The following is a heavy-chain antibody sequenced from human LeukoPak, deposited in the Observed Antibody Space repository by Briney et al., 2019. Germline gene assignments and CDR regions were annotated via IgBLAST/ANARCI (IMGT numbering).Heavy chain of an antibody. CDR1: GYTFTSYG. J-gene: IGHJ6*03. Sequence: ASVKVSCKASGYTFTSYGISWVRQAPGQGLEWMGWISAYNGNTNYAQKLQGRVTMTTDTSTSTAYMELRSLRSDDTAVYYCASMTRADYDFSSGYSDTYYYYYYMDVWGKGTTVTVSS. D-gene: IGHD3-3*01. CDR3: ASMTRADYDFSSGYSDTYYYYYYMDV. V-gene: IGHV1-18*01. CDR2: ISAYNGNT.